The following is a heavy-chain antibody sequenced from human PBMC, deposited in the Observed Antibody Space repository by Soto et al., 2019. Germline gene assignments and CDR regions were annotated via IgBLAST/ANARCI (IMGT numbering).Heavy chain of an antibody. J-gene: IGHJ3*02. D-gene: IGHD6-19*01. Sequence: HPGGSLRLSCVASGFTFTSYAMTWVRQAPGKGLEWVSAISGSGGSTYYADSVKGRFTISRDNSKNTLYLQMYSLRAEDTAVYYCARPKRSGWYLAFDIWGQGTMVTVSS. CDR1: GFTFTSYA. CDR3: ARPKRSGWYLAFDI. CDR2: ISGSGGST. V-gene: IGHV3-23*01.